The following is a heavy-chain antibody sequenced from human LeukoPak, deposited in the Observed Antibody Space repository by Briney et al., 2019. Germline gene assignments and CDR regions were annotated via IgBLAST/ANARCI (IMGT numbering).Heavy chain of an antibody. J-gene: IGHJ4*01. D-gene: IGHD4-17*01. V-gene: IGHV3-23*01. CDR3: GSDPNGDYVGALGY. Sequence: GGSLRFSCTDSGFTFSSYAFACVRQAPGKGLEWVAAVTSRGVGTHYADSVKGRFTISRDNSRNTIYLQMNSLRAEDTAIYYCGSDPNGDYVGALGYWGRGTLVTVSS. CDR1: GFTFSSYA. CDR2: VTSRGVGT.